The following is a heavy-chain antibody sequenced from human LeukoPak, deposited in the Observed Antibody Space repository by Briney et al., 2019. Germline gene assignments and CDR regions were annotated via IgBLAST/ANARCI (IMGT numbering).Heavy chain of an antibody. CDR2: ISWDGTT. CDR3: VKDLSYESSGSFFNF. CDR1: GFIFEDYT. V-gene: IGHV3-43*01. J-gene: IGHJ4*02. D-gene: IGHD3-22*01. Sequence: GGSLRLSCAASGFIFEDYTMHWVRQAPGKTLEWVSLISWDGTTYYADSVKGRFTISRDNSKDSLSLQMDTLRSEDTAFYYCVKDLSYESSGSFFNFWGQGTLVTVS.